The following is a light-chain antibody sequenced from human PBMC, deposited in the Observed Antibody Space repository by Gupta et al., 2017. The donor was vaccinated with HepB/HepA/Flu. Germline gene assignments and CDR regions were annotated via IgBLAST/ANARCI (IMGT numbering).Light chain of an antibody. V-gene: IGLV1-44*01. J-gene: IGLJ3*02. CDR2: SND. Sequence: QSVLTQPPSASGTPGQRVTISCSGNSSNIGANAVHWYQQFPGTAPKLVIYSNDRRPSGIPDRFSGSKSGTSASLAINGLQSEDEADYYCAAWDDSLNGRGVFGGGTKVTVL. CDR3: AAWDDSLNGRGV. CDR1: SSNIGANA.